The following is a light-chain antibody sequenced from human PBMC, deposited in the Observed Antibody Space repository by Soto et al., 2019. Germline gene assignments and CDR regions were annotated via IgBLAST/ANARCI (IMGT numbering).Light chain of an antibody. V-gene: IGKV1-9*01. CDR3: QRLNDYPLT. CDR1: QGITSY. Sequence: IQLTQSPSSLSASVGDRVTITCRASQGITSYLAWYQKKPGKAPKLLIYAASTLQSGVPSRFSGSGSGTDFTLTVSSLQPEDFATYYCQRLNDYPLTFGGGTKV. J-gene: IGKJ4*01. CDR2: AAS.